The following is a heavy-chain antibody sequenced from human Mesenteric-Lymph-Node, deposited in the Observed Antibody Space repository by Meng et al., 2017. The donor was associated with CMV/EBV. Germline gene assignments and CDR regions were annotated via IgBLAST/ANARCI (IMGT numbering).Heavy chain of an antibody. V-gene: IGHV1-69*02. CDR1: GGTFSSYT. CDR2: IIPILGIA. Sequence: QVQLVRSGAWVKKPGSSVKVSFKASGGTFSSYTISWVRQAPGQGLVWMGRIIPILGIANYAQKFQGRVTITADKSTSTAYMELSSLRSEDTAVYYCAGGIAAAGSRWFDPWGQGTLVTVSS. CDR3: AGGIAAAGSRWFDP. J-gene: IGHJ5*02. D-gene: IGHD6-13*01.